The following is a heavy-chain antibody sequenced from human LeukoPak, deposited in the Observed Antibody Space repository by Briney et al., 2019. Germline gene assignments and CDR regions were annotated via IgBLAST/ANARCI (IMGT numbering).Heavy chain of an antibody. CDR3: ARATRPLYDFWSGYYGEFDY. CDR2: ISAYNGNT. CDR1: GYTFTSYG. D-gene: IGHD3-3*01. V-gene: IGHV1-18*01. J-gene: IGHJ4*02. Sequence: ASVKVSCKASGYTFTSYGISWVRQAPGQGLEWMGWISAYNGNTNYAQKLQGRVTMTTDTSTSTAYMELRSLRSDDTAVYYCARATRPLYDFWSGYYGEFDYWGQGTLVTVSS.